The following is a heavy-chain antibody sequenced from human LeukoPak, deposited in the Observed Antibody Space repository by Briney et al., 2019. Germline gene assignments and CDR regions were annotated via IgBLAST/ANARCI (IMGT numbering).Heavy chain of an antibody. CDR2: ISGSGGST. CDR1: GFTFSGSA. D-gene: IGHD4-17*01. V-gene: IGHV3-23*01. CDR3: AKDPTTVTRGYFDY. J-gene: IGHJ4*02. Sequence: GGSLKLSCAASGFTFSGSAIHWVRQAPGKGLEWVSAISGSGGSTYYADSVKGRFTISRDNSKSTVYLQMNSLRAEDTAVYYCAKDPTTVTRGYFDYWGQGSLVTVSS.